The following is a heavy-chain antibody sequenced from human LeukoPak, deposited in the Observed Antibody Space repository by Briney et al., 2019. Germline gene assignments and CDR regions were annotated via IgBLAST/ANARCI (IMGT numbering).Heavy chain of an antibody. Sequence: ASVKVSCKGSGYTFNHHGISWVRQAPGQGLEWMGWISCYNGDTHYAQKFQGRVTMTTDTSTATVYMEMRSLGSDDTAIYYCARDPSNTSGFYAYFDFWGQGNLVTVSS. CDR1: GYTFNHHG. V-gene: IGHV1-18*01. CDR2: ISCYNGDT. CDR3: ARDPSNTSGFYAYFDF. J-gene: IGHJ4*02. D-gene: IGHD6-19*01.